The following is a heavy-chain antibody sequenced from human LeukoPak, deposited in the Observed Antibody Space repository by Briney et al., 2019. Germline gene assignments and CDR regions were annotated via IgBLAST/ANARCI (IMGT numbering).Heavy chain of an antibody. V-gene: IGHV1-18*01. Sequence: GGSVSVSCKVSGYTFTSYGISWVRQAPGQGVEWVGWIRAYDGNTNYAHTLQGRVTITTDTSTSTAYMELRSLRSDNTAVYYFARAQHWLVNGDYLDLWRKGTTVTLPS. CDR2: IRAYDGNT. D-gene: IGHD6-19*01. CDR1: GYTFTSYG. CDR3: ARAQHWLVNGDYLDL. J-gene: IGHJ6*03.